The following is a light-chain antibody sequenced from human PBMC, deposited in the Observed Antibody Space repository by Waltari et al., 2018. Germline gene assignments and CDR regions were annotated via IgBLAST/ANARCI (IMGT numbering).Light chain of an antibody. J-gene: IGLJ2*01. V-gene: IGLV3-21*03. CDR2: DDT. Sequence: YELTQPPSVSVAPGKPAKISCGGHDIRDKTVHWYQQNPGQAPVLVIYDDTVRPSGTPKRISGSDTATLTIARVEAGDEAVYYCQVWDGDADHPVFGGGTKLTVL. CDR1: DIRDKT. CDR3: QVWDGDADHPV.